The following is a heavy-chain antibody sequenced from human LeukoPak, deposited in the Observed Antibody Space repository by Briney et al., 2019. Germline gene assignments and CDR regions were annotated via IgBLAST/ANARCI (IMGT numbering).Heavy chain of an antibody. J-gene: IGHJ4*02. D-gene: IGHD3-3*01. CDR2: ITSGGGTT. CDR3: ARDQGIFGVPG. V-gene: IGHV3-48*03. CDR1: GFTFSSFE. Sequence: PGGPLRLSCAASGFTFSSFEMNWMRQAPGKGLEWVSYITSGGGTTYYADSVRGRFTISRDNAKNSLFLEMNSLRADDTAVYYCARDQGIFGVPGWGQGTLVTVSS.